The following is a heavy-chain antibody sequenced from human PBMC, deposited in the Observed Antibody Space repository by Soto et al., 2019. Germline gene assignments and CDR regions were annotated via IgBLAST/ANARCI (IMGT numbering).Heavy chain of an antibody. CDR1: GFTFGSYV. V-gene: IGHV3-23*01. CDR2: ISGSSGGI. CDR3: VKYGRYCPGPTCCYFYYVDV. Sequence: EVQLLESGGGLVQPGGSLGLSCAASGFTFGSYVMTWVRQAPGKGLEWVSSISGSSGGIYYADSVRGRFTASRDNSKNMPYLQMSSLRAEDSAVYHCVKYGRYCPGPTCCYFYYVDVWGKGTAVTVSS. J-gene: IGHJ6*03. D-gene: IGHD2-8*02.